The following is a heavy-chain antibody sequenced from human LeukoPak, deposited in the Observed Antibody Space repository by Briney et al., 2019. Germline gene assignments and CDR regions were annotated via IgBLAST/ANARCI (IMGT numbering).Heavy chain of an antibody. V-gene: IGHV4-39*01. D-gene: IGHD6-13*01. CDR3: ARDSSTTNAFDI. CDR2: IYDSGST. CDR1: GGSIRSSYYY. J-gene: IGHJ3*02. Sequence: SETLSLTCTVSGGSIRSSYYYWGWIRQPPGKGLEWIGSIYDSGSTYYNPSLKSRVTISVDTSKNQFSLKLNSVTAADTAVYYCARDSSTTNAFDIWGQGTMVTVSS.